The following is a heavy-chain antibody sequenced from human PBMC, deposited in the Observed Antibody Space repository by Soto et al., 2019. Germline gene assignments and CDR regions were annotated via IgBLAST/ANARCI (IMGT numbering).Heavy chain of an antibody. CDR1: GGSIRSYE. V-gene: IGHV4-59*08. D-gene: IGHD3-3*01. Sequence: SGTLALTCTVSGGSIRSYEGSWIRQTPGKGLEWIGYIYYSGSTNYNPSLKSRVTISVDTSKNQFSLKLSSVTAADTAVYYCARHYDFWSGYYPLVYFDYWGQGTLVTVSS. CDR2: IYYSGST. J-gene: IGHJ4*02. CDR3: ARHYDFWSGYYPLVYFDY.